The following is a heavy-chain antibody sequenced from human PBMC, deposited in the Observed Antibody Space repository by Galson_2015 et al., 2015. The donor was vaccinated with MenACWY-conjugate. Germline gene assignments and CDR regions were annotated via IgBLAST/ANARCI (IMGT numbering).Heavy chain of an antibody. CDR1: GYTFTGYY. V-gene: IGHV1-2*02. Sequence: VKVSCKASGYTFTGYYLHWVRQAPGQGLEWMGWINGNTGSKRYAQKFQGRVTMTRDTSSNTAYMELSSLRPDDTAIYYCAKESGLAWFDPWGQGTLVTVSS. J-gene: IGHJ5*02. CDR2: INGNTGSK. D-gene: IGHD3/OR15-3a*01. CDR3: AKESGLAWFDP.